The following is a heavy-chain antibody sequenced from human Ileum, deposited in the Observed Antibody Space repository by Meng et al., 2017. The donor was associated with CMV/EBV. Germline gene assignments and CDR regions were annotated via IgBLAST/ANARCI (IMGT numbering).Heavy chain of an antibody. J-gene: IGHJ4*02. D-gene: IGHD4-23*01. CDR1: GGSFSDYY. CDR3: ATNSEDY. V-gene: IGHV4-34*01. Sequence: QVQMQQWGAGLLKLSGALSLTCAFYGGSFSDYYWIWIRQSPGKGLEWIGEVHHSGITNYNPSLKSRVTISVDTSKNQFFLKLTSVTAADTGLYYCATNSEDYWGQGTLVTVSS. CDR2: VHHSGIT.